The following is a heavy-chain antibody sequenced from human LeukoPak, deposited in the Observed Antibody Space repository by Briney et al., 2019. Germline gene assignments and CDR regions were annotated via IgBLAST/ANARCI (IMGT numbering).Heavy chain of an antibody. CDR3: VRGTSRDYGYGGDDPY. V-gene: IGHV3-74*01. Sequence: PGGSLRLSCAVSDFTFSTYWMHWVRQAPGKGLVWASRISRDGKSRTYADSVMGRFTISRDNRRDTLYLQMDSLRAEDTAVYYCVRGTSRDYGYGGDDPYWGQGTLVIVSS. CDR2: ISRDGKSR. J-gene: IGHJ4*02. D-gene: IGHD5-12*01. CDR1: DFTFSTYW.